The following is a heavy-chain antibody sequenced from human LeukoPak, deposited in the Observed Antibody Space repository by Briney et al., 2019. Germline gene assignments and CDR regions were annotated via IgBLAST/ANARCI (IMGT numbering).Heavy chain of an antibody. CDR2: ISYDGSNK. Sequence: GGSLRLSCAAPGFTFSSYGMHWVRQAPGKGLEWVAVISYDGSNKYYADSVKGRFTISRDNSKNTLYLQMNSLRAEDTAVYYCAKDGVPAAIGYFDYWGQGTLVTVSS. D-gene: IGHD2-2*01. J-gene: IGHJ4*02. V-gene: IGHV3-30*18. CDR1: GFTFSSYG. CDR3: AKDGVPAAIGYFDY.